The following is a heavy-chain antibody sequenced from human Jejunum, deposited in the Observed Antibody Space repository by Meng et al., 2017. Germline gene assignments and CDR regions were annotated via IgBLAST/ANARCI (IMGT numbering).Heavy chain of an antibody. D-gene: IGHD2-8*01. V-gene: IGHV4-38-2*02. CDR1: GYSISSGYY. Sequence: SETLSLTCEVSGYSISSGYYWGWIRQPPGKGLEWIGSIYHSGSTYYNPSLQSRLTISIDTSKNQFSLRLSSVTAADTAVYYCGRDNGKIDYWAREPWSPSPQ. CDR2: IYHSGST. CDR3: GRDNGKIDY. J-gene: IGHJ4*02.